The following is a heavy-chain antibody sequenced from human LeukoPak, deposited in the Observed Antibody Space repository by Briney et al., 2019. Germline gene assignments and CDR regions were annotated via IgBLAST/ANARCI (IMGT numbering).Heavy chain of an antibody. CDR1: GLTFDNYP. D-gene: IGHD3-22*01. Sequence: GGSLTLSCAASGLTFDNYPMHWVRQPPGKGPEWVSGICRYSGCLGYADSVKGRFTISRDDAKNSLYLQINSLRAEDTALYYCAKEGPSSSGYQPLDSWGQGTLVTVSS. V-gene: IGHV3-9*01. CDR3: AKEGPSSSGYQPLDS. J-gene: IGHJ4*02. CDR2: ICRYSGCL.